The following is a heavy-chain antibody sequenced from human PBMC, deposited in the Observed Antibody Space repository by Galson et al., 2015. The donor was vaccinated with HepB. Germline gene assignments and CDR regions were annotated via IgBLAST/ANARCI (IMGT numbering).Heavy chain of an antibody. J-gene: IGHJ4*02. CDR2: ISGDGFST. Sequence: SLRLSCAASGFTFSNYAMTWVRQAPGKGLEWVSSISGDGFSTYYADSVKGRFTIARDNSKNTLSLQMNSLRAEDTAIYYCAKGVAEYSSGWYYFDSWGQGALVTVSS. CDR1: GFTFSNYA. V-gene: IGHV3-23*01. D-gene: IGHD6-19*01. CDR3: AKGVAEYSSGWYYFDS.